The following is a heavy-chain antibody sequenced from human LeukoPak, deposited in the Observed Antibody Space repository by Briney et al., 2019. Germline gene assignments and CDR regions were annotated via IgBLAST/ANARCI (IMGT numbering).Heavy chain of an antibody. V-gene: IGHV1-46*03. CDR3: ARDLPRGPEYCSGGSCPSDNDY. CDR2: INPSGGST. Sequence: ASVKVSCKASGYTFTSYYMHWVRQAPGQGLEWMGIINPSGGSTSYAQKFQGRVTMTRDTSTSTVYMELSSLRSEDTAVYYCARDLPRGPEYCSGGSCPSDNDYWGQGTLVTVSS. J-gene: IGHJ4*02. CDR1: GYTFTSYY. D-gene: IGHD2-15*01.